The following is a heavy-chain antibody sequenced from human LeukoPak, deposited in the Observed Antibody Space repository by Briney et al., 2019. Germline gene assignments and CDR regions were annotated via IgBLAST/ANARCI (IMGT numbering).Heavy chain of an antibody. CDR3: ARDLSVGSKPDLGFDY. CDR2: ISSSSRYI. CDR1: GFTFSSYN. V-gene: IGHV3-21*01. J-gene: IGHJ4*02. D-gene: IGHD1-26*01. Sequence: KPGGSLRLSCVASGFTFSSYNMNWVRQAPGKGLEWVSSISSSSRYIYYTGSVKGRFTISRDNAKNSLYLQMNSLRAEDTAVYYCARDLSVGSKPDLGFDYWGQGTLVTVSS.